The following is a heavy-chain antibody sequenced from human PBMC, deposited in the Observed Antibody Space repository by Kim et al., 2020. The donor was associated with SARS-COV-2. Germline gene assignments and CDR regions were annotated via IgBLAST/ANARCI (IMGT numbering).Heavy chain of an antibody. CDR2: ISSSSTYT. CDR1: GFTFASYS. V-gene: IGHV3-21*01. J-gene: IGHJ4*02. D-gene: IGHD1-26*01. CDR3: ARGYSGSSDY. Sequence: GSLRLSCAASGFTFASYSMNWVRQAPGRGLEWVSSISSSSTYTYYADSVKGRFTVSRENAKNSLYLQMSSLRAEDTAGYFCARGYSGSSDYWGQGTLVTVSS.